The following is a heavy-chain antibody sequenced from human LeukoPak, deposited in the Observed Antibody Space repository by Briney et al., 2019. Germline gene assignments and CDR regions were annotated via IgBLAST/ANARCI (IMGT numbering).Heavy chain of an antibody. V-gene: IGHV3-11*04. CDR2: ISSTSSTV. CDR3: ARVGDGYSVNYFDY. Sequence: PGGSLRLSCAASGFTFSDHYMDWVRQAPGKGLEWVSYISSTSSTVYYADSVKGRFTVSRDNAKNSLYLQMNSLRDEDTAMFYCARVGDGYSVNYFDYWGQGTLVTVSS. D-gene: IGHD5-24*01. CDR1: GFTFSDHY. J-gene: IGHJ4*02.